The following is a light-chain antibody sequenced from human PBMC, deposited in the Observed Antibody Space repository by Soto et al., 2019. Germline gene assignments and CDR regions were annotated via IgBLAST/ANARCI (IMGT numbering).Light chain of an antibody. CDR2: GAS. V-gene: IGKV3-20*01. CDR3: QQYGSSPQT. Sequence: EIVMTQSPATLSVSPVERATLSCRSSQSVSSNLAWYQQKPGQAPRFLIYGASTRATGTPDRFSGSGSGTDFTLTISRLEPEDFAVYYCQQYGSSPQTFGQGTKVDIK. CDR1: QSVSSN. J-gene: IGKJ1*01.